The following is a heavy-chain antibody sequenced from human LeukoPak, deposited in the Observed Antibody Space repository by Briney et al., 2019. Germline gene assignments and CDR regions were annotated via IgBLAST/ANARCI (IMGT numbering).Heavy chain of an antibody. Sequence: PSETLSLTCAVSGGSFSGNYWSWIRQSPGKGLEWLGEITHRGSSKYNPSLKSRVTIPLDTSKNQFSLKLTSVTAADAAVYFCARGVGSGLVNWYFDLWGRGTRLTVSS. CDR1: GGSFSGNY. CDR3: ARGVGSGLVNWYFDL. V-gene: IGHV4-34*01. D-gene: IGHD6-19*01. CDR2: ITHRGSS. J-gene: IGHJ2*01.